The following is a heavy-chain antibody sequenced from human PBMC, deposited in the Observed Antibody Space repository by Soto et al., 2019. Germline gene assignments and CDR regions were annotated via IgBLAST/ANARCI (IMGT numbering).Heavy chain of an antibody. D-gene: IGHD1-1*01. J-gene: IGHJ3*02. CDR1: GFSFDDYA. CDR3: AFLGATMRNCFDI. CDR2: ISWNSGSI. V-gene: IGHV3-9*01. Sequence: AGGSLRLSCAASGFSFDDYAMHWVRQAPGKGLEWVSGISWNSGSIGYADSVKGRFTISRDNAKNSLYLQMNSLRAEDAALYYCAFLGATMRNCFDIWGQGTMVTVSS.